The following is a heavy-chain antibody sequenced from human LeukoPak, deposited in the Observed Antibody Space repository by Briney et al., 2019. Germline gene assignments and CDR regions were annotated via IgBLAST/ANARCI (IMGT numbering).Heavy chain of an antibody. CDR2: IYYSGST. D-gene: IGHD6-13*01. CDR1: GGSISSSSYY. Sequence: PSETLSLTCTVSGGSISSSSYYWGWIRQPPGKGLEWIGSIYYSGSTYYNPSLKSRVTISVDTSKNQFSLKLSSVTAADTAVYYCARDRQQPVRGVDYWGQGTLVTVSS. CDR3: ARDRQQPVRGVDY. J-gene: IGHJ4*02. V-gene: IGHV4-39*07.